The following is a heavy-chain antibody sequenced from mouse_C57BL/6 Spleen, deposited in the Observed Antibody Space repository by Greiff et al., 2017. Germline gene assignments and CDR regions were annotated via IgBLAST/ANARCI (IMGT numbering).Heavy chain of an antibody. CDR1: GYAFTNYL. CDR2: INPGSGGT. D-gene: IGHD3-1*01. V-gene: IGHV1-54*01. Sequence: VQLQQSGAELVRPGTSVKVSCKASGYAFTNYLIEWVQQRPGQGLEWIGVINPGSGGTNYNEKFKGKATLTADKSSSTAYMQLSSLTSEDSAVYFCARSGEAMDYWGQGTSVTVSS. CDR3: ARSGEAMDY. J-gene: IGHJ4*01.